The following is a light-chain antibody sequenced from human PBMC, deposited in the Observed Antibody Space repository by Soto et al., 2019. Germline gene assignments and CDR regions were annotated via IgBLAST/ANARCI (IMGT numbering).Light chain of an antibody. CDR2: GAS. CDR3: QQYNNWPRT. CDR1: ESVGSTY. V-gene: IGKV3-20*01. Sequence: EIVLTQSPGTLSLSPGEGATLSCRASESVGSTYLAWYQQKPGQAPRLLIYGASSRATGIPDRFSGSGSGTEFTLTISSLQSEDFAVYYCQQYNNWPRTFGQGTKVEIK. J-gene: IGKJ1*01.